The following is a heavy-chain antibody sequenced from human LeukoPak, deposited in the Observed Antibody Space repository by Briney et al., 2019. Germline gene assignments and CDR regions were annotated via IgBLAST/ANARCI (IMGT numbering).Heavy chain of an antibody. D-gene: IGHD2-2*01. CDR3: ARDSFTYCGSTTCNQFDY. Sequence: GGSLRLSCAASGFTFSSYWMHWVRQAPGKGLVWVSRINSDGIRTSYGDSVKGRFTISRDNAKNTLYLQMNRLRAEDTAVYYCARDSFTYCGSTTCNQFDYWGQGTLVTVSS. CDR1: GFTFSSYW. V-gene: IGHV3-74*01. J-gene: IGHJ4*02. CDR2: INSDGIRT.